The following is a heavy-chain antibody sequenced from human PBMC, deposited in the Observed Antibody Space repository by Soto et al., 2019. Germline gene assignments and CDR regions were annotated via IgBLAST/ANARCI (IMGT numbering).Heavy chain of an antibody. CDR2: ISGSGGST. J-gene: IGHJ6*02. V-gene: IGHV3-23*01. Sequence: PGGSLRLSCAASGFTFSSYAMSWVRQAPGKGLEWVSAISGSGGSTYYADSVKGRFTISRDNSKNTLYLQMNSLRAEDTAVYYCARVRGVGYYYGMDVWGQGTTVTVSS. CDR1: GFTFSSYA. CDR3: ARVRGVGYYYGMDV. D-gene: IGHD3-10*01.